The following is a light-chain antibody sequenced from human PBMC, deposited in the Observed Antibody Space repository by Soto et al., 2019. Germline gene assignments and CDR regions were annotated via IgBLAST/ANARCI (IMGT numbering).Light chain of an antibody. V-gene: IGKV1-5*01. CDR3: QQYNSYPRP. CDR1: QSISSW. Sequence: DIPMTQSPSTLSASVGDRDTITCRASQSISSWLAWYQQKPGKAPKLLIYDASSLESGVPSRFSGSGSGTEFTLTISSLQPDDFAAYYCQQYNSYPRPFGQGTKVEIK. CDR2: DAS. J-gene: IGKJ1*01.